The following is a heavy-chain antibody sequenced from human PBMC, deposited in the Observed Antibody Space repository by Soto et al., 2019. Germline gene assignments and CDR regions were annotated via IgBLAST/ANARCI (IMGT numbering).Heavy chain of an antibody. J-gene: IGHJ3*02. CDR3: ARGGATVTAAFDI. D-gene: IGHD4-17*01. CDR1: VGSISSGGYS. V-gene: IGHV4-30-2*01. Sequence: SETLSLTCAFSVGSISSGGYSWGWIRQPPGKGREWIGYIYHSGSTYYNPSLKSRVTISVDRSKNQFSLKLSSVTAADTAVYYCARGGATVTAAFDIWGQGTMVTVSS. CDR2: IYHSGST.